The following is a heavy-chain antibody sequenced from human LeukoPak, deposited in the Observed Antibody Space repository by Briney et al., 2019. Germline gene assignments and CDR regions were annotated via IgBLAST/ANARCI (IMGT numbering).Heavy chain of an antibody. Sequence: PGGSLRLSCAASGFTFSSYGMHWVRQAPGKGLEWVAFIRYDGSNKYYADSVKGRFTISRDNSKNTLYLQMNSLRAEDTAVYYCAKDRGNWNYFDYWGQGTLVTVSS. J-gene: IGHJ4*02. D-gene: IGHD1-1*01. CDR1: GFTFSSYG. CDR3: AKDRGNWNYFDY. V-gene: IGHV3-30*02. CDR2: IRYDGSNK.